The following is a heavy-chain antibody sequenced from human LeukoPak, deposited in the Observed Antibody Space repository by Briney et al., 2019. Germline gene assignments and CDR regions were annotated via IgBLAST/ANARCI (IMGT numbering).Heavy chain of an antibody. CDR3: ARRGPPYYYYGMDV. CDR2: MNPNSGNT. CDR1: GYTFTSYD. V-gene: IGHV1-8*01. Sequence: ASVKVSCKASGYTFTSYDINWVRQATGQGLEWMGWMNPNSGNTGYAQKFQGRVTMTRNTSISTAYMELSSLRSEDTAAYYCARRGPPYYYYGMDVWGQGTTVTVSS. J-gene: IGHJ6*02.